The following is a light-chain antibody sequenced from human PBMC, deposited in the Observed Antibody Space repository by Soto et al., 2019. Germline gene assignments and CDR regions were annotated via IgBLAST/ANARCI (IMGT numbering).Light chain of an antibody. CDR1: QTISRW. CDR2: TAS. J-gene: IGKJ1*01. Sequence: DIQMTQSPSTLSASVGDTVTITCRASQTISRWLAWYQQKPAKAPRLLIYTASTLESGFPSRFSASGSGTEFTLTLSSLHPDDFATYYCQEYNNYWTVGQGTKVDSK. V-gene: IGKV1-5*01. CDR3: QEYNNYWT.